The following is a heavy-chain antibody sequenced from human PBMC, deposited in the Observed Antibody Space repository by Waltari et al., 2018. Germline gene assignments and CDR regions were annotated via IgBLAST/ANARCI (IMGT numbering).Heavy chain of an antibody. V-gene: IGHV1-2*02. D-gene: IGHD2-21*01. CDR3: ARSPRVVIGDAFDI. CDR1: GYTFTGNY. J-gene: IGHJ3*02. Sequence: QVQLVQSGAEVKKPGASGKVSCKASGYTFTGNYMHWVRQAPGQGLEWMGWINPNSGGTNYAQKFQGRFTMTRDTSISTAYMELSRLRSDDTAVYYCARSPRVVIGDAFDIWGQGTMVTVSS. CDR2: INPNSGGT.